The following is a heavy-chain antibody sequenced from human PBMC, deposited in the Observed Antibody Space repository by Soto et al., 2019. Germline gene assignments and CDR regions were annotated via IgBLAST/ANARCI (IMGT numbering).Heavy chain of an antibody. CDR3: ARDIVGDGYNPFDY. D-gene: IGHD5-12*01. CDR1: GGSISSYY. V-gene: IGHV4-59*01. J-gene: IGHJ4*02. CDR2: IYYSGST. Sequence: QVQLQESGPGLVKPSETLSLTCTVSGGSISSYYWSWIRQPPGKGLEWIGYIYYSGSTKYNPSLKGRVTIQVNTAKNHFTLKLLYVTAADQAVDYCARDIVGDGYNPFDYWGQGTLVSVSS.